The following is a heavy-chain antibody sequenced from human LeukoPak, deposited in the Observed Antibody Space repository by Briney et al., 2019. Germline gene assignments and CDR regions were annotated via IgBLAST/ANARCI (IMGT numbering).Heavy chain of an antibody. CDR2: INSGGTVT. CDR3: ARENRRSYYDSSGFDY. Sequence: GGSLRLSCAASGFTFSDFWMHWVRHAPGKGLMWASRINSGGTVTNYADSVKGRLTISRDNAKNTLYLQMNSLRAEDTAVYYCARENRRSYYDSSGFDYWGQGTLVTVSS. D-gene: IGHD3-22*01. CDR1: GFTFSDFW. J-gene: IGHJ4*02. V-gene: IGHV3-74*01.